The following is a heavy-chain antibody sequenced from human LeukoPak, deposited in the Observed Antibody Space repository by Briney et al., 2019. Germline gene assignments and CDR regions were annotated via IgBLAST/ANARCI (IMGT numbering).Heavy chain of an antibody. CDR2: ISYDGSNK. CDR3: AKGQSWLGELLPFVTPPDY. V-gene: IGHV3-30*18. D-gene: IGHD3-10*01. J-gene: IGHJ4*02. Sequence: PGGSLRLSCAASGFTFSNYGMHWVRQAPGKGLEWVAVISYDGSNKFHADSVKGRFTISRDNSKNTLYLQMNSLRAEDTAVYYCAKGQSWLGELLPFVTPPDYWGQGTLVTVSS. CDR1: GFTFSNYG.